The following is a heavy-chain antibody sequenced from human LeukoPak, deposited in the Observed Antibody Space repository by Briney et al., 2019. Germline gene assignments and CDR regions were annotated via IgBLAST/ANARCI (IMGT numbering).Heavy chain of an antibody. CDR2: IYYSGST. J-gene: IGHJ4*02. CDR3: ARVTVAGEADY. D-gene: IGHD6-19*01. Sequence: SETLSLTCTVSGGSISSYYWSWIRRPPGKGLGWIGYIYYSGSTNYNPSLKSRVTISVDTSKNQFSLKLSSVTAADTAVYYCARVTVAGEADYWGQGTLVTVSS. CDR1: GGSISSYY. V-gene: IGHV4-59*01.